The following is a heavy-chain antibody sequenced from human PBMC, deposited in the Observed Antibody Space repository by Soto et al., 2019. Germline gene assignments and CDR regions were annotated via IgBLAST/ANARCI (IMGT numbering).Heavy chain of an antibody. D-gene: IGHD6-19*01. CDR3: ASFQGWPTYYFDY. V-gene: IGHV4-31*03. Sequence: QVQLQESGPGLVKPSQTLSLTCSVSGGSISRGGYYWSWIRQHPGKGLEWIGYLYYTGSTSYNPSLTSRLTLSVDTSKNQFSLKLSSVTAADTAVYYCASFQGWPTYYFDYWGQGTLVTVSS. J-gene: IGHJ4*02. CDR2: LYYTGST. CDR1: GGSISRGGYY.